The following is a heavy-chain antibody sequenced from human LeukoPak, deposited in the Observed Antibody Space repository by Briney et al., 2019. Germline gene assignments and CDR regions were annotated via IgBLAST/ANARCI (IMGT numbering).Heavy chain of an antibody. CDR1: GYTFTGYY. CDR2: INPNSGGT. D-gene: IGHD3-22*01. Sequence: ASVKVSCKASGYTFTGYYMHWVRQAPGQGLEWMGWINPNSGGTNYAQKFQGRVTMTRDTSISTAYMELSRLRSDDTAVYYCAREGESFYDSSGYPYPYYFADWGHETLVTISS. J-gene: IGHJ4*01. V-gene: IGHV1-2*02. CDR3: AREGESFYDSSGYPYPYYFAD.